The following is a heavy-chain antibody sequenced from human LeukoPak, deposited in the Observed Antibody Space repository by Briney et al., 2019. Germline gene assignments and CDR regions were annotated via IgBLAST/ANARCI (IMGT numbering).Heavy chain of an antibody. V-gene: IGHV1-8*03. CDR1: GYTFTSYD. D-gene: IGHD3-3*01. Sequence: GASVKVSCKASGYTFTSYDINWVRQATGQGLEWMGWMNPNSGNTGYAQKFQGRVTITRNTSISTAYMELSSLRSEDTAVYYCARGRRYYDFWSGYYTDYYYMDVWGKGTTVTVSS. CDR3: ARGRRYYDFWSGYYTDYYYMDV. CDR2: MNPNSGNT. J-gene: IGHJ6*03.